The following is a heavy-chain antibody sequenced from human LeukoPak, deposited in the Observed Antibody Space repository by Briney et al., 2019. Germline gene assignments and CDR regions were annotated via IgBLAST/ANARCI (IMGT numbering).Heavy chain of an antibody. D-gene: IGHD6-19*01. CDR1: GFTFNTYS. CDR3: ARDRKAVAGHDYFDY. CDR2: ISSSSSYI. J-gene: IGHJ4*02. V-gene: IGHV3-21*01. Sequence: GGSLRLSCAASGFTFNTYSMNWVRQAPGKGLEWVSSISSSSSYIYYADSVKGRFTISRDNAKNSLYLQMNSLRAEDTAVYYCARDRKAVAGHDYFDYWGQGNLVTVSS.